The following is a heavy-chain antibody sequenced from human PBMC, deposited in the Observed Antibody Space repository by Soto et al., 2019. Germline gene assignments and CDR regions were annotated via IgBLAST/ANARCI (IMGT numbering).Heavy chain of an antibody. CDR3: ARGRDGDY. CDR2: ISAHNGNT. CDR1: GYGFTTYG. V-gene: IGHV1-18*01. Sequence: QVHLVQSGAEVKKPGASVKVSCKGSGYGFTTYGITWVRQAHGQGLKWMAWISAHNGNTNYAQKLQGRVTVTRDTSTSTAYMELRSLRSDDTAVYYCARGRDGDYWGQGALVTVSS. D-gene: IGHD6-6*01. J-gene: IGHJ4*02.